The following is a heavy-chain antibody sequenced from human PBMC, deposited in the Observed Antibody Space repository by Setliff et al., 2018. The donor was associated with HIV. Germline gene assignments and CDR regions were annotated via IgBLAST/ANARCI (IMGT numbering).Heavy chain of an antibody. D-gene: IGHD5-18*01. CDR3: ARLPFTSIHNSYMDV. CDR2: IYNSGST. J-gene: IGHJ6*03. CDR1: GGSISNYY. Sequence: TLSLTCTVSGGSISNYYWSWIRQPPGKGLEWIGYIYNSGSTNYNPSLKSRVTISVDTSKSQFSLKLSSVTAADTAVYYCARLPFTSIHNSYMDVWGKGATVTVSS. V-gene: IGHV4-59*08.